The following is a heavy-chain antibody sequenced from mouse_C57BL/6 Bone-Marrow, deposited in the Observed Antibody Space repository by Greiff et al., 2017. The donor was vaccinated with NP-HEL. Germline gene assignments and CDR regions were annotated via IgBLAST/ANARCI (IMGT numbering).Heavy chain of an antibody. D-gene: IGHD1-1*01. CDR2: ISDGGSYT. Sequence: EVMLVESGGGLVKPGGSLKLSCAASGFTFSSYAMSWVRQTPDKRLEWVATISDGGSYTSYPDNVKGRFTISRDNAKNNLYLQRSHLKAEDTAMYYGARDIGGGYYYGSSPYYFDYWGQGTTLTVSS. V-gene: IGHV5-4*01. CDR1: GFTFSSYA. J-gene: IGHJ2*01. CDR3: ARDIGGGYYYGSSPYYFDY.